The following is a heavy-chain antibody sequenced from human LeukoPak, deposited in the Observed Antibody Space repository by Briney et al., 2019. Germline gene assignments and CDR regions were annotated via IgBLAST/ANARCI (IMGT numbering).Heavy chain of an antibody. J-gene: IGHJ4*02. V-gene: IGHV4-4*02. CDR1: GGSVSGTNW. D-gene: IGHD1-26*01. CDR2: ISLRGLT. Sequence: SETLSLTCGVSGGSVSGTNWWSWVRQPPGQGLEWIGEISLRGLTNYNPSLRSRLTMSLDESKNQVSLNLTSVTAADTAVYYCSRESGPFSPFGFWGQGTLVSVHS. CDR3: SRESGPFSPFGF.